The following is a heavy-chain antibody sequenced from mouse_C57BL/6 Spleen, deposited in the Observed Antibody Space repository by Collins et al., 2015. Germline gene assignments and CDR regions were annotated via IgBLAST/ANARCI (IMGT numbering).Heavy chain of an antibody. Sequence: EVQLVESGGGLVKSGGSLKLSCAASGFTFSDCGMHWVRQAPEKGLEWVAHISSGSSIMYYADTVKGRFTISRDNAKKTLFLQMTSLRSEDTAMYYCARRTIVADYYGMDYWGQGTSVTVSS. CDR3: ARRTIVADYYGMDY. J-gene: IGHJ4*01. V-gene: IGHV5-17*01. CDR1: GFTFSDCG. CDR2: ISSGSSIM. D-gene: IGHD1-3*01.